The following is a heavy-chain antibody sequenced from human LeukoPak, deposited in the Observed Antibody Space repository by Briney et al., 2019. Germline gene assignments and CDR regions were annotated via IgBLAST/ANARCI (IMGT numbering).Heavy chain of an antibody. CDR3: AKTTTGYSSGRYPGWPVDF. D-gene: IGHD6-19*01. Sequence: GGSLRLSCAASGFTFSSYAMSWVRQAPGKGVEWVSAISGSGGSTYYADSVKGRFTISRDNSNNTVYLQMNSLRAEDTAVYYCAKTTTGYSSGRYPGWPVDFWGQGTLVTVSS. V-gene: IGHV3-23*01. CDR2: ISGSGGST. CDR1: GFTFSSYA. J-gene: IGHJ4*02.